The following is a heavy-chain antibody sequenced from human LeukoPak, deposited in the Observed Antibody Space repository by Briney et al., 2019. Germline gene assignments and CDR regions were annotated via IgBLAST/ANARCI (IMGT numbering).Heavy chain of an antibody. V-gene: IGHV1-69*04. D-gene: IGHD3-3*01. Sequence: SVKVSCKASGGTFSSYTISWVRQAPGQGLEWMGRIIPILGIANYAQKFQGRVTITADKSTSTAYMELSSLRAEDTAVFYCAREKDFGVVISPRYYYYYMDVWGKGTTVTVSS. CDR1: GGTFSSYT. CDR2: IIPILGIA. CDR3: AREKDFGVVISPRYYYYYMDV. J-gene: IGHJ6*03.